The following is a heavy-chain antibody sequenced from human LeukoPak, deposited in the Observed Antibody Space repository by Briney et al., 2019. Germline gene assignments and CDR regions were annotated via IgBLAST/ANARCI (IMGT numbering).Heavy chain of an antibody. CDR1: GGSFSDYY. CDR2: INHSGST. D-gene: IGHD4-23*01. J-gene: IGHJ3*02. Sequence: PSETLSLTCAVYGGSFSDYYWSWIRQPPGKGLEWIGEINHSGSTNYNPSLKSRVTISVDTSKNQFSLKLNSVTAADTAVYYCARGSGGNDAFDIWGQGTMVTVSS. CDR3: ARGSGGNDAFDI. V-gene: IGHV4-34*01.